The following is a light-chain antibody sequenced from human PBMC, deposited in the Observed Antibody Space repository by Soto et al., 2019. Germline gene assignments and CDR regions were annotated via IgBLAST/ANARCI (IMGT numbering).Light chain of an antibody. V-gene: IGKV2D-29*02. CDR1: QSLLHRDGKTY. J-gene: IGKJ1*01. Sequence: EIVMTQTPLSLSVTPGQPASISCKSSQSLLHRDGKTYLYWYLQKPGQSPQLVIYEISNRFSGVPDRFSGSGSRTDFTLKISRVEAEDVGVYYCMQSIQLPWTFGQGTKVEIK. CDR3: MQSIQLPWT. CDR2: EIS.